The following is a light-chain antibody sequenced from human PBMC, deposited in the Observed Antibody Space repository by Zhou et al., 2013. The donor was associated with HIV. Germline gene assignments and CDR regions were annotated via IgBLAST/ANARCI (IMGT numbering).Light chain of an antibody. CDR1: QTIGTK. CDR2: GAS. V-gene: IGKV3-20*01. Sequence: EIVLTQSPGTLSLSPGERATLSCRASQTIGTKLAWYRQKVGQAPRLLIYGASSRAAGIPDRFSGSGSATDFTLTINRLEPEDFAVYYCQQYGSSSTFGQGTKLEIK. J-gene: IGKJ2*01. CDR3: QQYGSSST.